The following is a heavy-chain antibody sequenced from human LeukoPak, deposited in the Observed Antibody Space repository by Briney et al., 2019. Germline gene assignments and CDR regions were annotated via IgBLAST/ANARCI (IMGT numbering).Heavy chain of an antibody. Sequence: GGSLRLSCAASGFTFSSYPMTWVRQAPGKGLEWISAISGDGGGTYYAASVQGRSTVSRDNSKNTLYLQMNSLRAEDTAVYYCATRGGYSYGSDYWGQGTLVTVSS. J-gene: IGHJ4*02. CDR2: ISGDGGGT. V-gene: IGHV3-23*01. CDR1: GFTFSSYP. CDR3: ATRGGYSYGSDY. D-gene: IGHD5-18*01.